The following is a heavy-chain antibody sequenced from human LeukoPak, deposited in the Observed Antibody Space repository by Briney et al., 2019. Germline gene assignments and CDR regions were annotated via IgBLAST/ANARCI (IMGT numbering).Heavy chain of an antibody. CDR1: GFTFDDYG. Sequence: GGSLRLSCAASGFTFDDYGMSWVRHAPGKGLEWVSGINWNGGSTGYADSVKGRFTISRDNSKNTLYLQMNSLRAEDTAVYYCARHLDWAFDIWGQGTMVTVSS. D-gene: IGHD3-9*01. CDR2: INWNGGST. V-gene: IGHV3-20*04. CDR3: ARHLDWAFDI. J-gene: IGHJ3*02.